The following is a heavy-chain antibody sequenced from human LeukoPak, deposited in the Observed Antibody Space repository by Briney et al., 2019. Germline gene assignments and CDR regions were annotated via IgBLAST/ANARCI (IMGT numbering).Heavy chain of an antibody. CDR2: ISGSGSTR. CDR3: ARSFDV. J-gene: IGHJ3*01. CDR1: GFTFTNYE. Sequence: QSGGSLRLSCAASGFTFTNYEMNWVRQAPGKGLEWVSSISGSGSTRYYEDSVKGRFTISRDNAKNSLSLQMNSLRAEDTAVYYCARSFDVWGQGTLVTVSA. V-gene: IGHV3-48*03.